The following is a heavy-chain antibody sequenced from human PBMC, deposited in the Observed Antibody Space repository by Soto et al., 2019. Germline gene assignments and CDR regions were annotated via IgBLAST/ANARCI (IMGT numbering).Heavy chain of an antibody. D-gene: IGHD3-10*01. V-gene: IGHV3-30-3*01. CDR1: GFTFSSYA. Sequence: PGGSLRLSCAASGFTFSSYAMHWVRQAPGKGLEWVAVISYDGSNKYYADSVKGRFTISRDNSKNTLYLQMNSLRAEDTAVYYCARALRGTNYYYYGMDVWGQGTTVTVSS. CDR2: ISYDGSNK. CDR3: ARALRGTNYYYYGMDV. J-gene: IGHJ6*02.